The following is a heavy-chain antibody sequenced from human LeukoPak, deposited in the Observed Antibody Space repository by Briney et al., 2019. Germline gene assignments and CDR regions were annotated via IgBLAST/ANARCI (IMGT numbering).Heavy chain of an antibody. CDR3: AKGSSGYFVDL. CDR2: ISNDGGGT. V-gene: IGHV3-23*01. J-gene: IGHJ5*02. Sequence: GGSLRLSCAASGFIFNNYDLIWVRQAPGKGLEWVSAISNDGGGTNYADFVKGRFTISRDNSKNTLFLQMNSLRAEDTALYYCAKGSSGYFVDLWGQGTLVTVSS. CDR1: GFIFNNYD. D-gene: IGHD3-22*01.